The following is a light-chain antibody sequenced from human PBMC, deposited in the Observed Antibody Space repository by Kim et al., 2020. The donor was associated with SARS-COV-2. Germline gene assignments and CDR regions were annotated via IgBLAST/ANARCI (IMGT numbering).Light chain of an antibody. CDR1: SSDVGSYDY. Sequence: QSITISCTGPSSDVGSYDYVSWYQQHPGKAPKLMIYAVSNRPSGVSNRFSGSKSANTASLTISGLQAEDEADYYCSSYTRSSTNYVFGTGTKSPS. V-gene: IGLV2-14*03. CDR2: AVS. CDR3: SSYTRSSTNYV. J-gene: IGLJ1*01.